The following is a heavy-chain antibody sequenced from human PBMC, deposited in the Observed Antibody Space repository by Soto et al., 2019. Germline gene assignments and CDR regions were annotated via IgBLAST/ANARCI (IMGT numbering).Heavy chain of an antibody. CDR3: ARDNLFRGAPPDV. CDR2: IYTGGST. V-gene: IGHV3-66*01. J-gene: IGHJ6*02. Sequence: GGSLRLSCAASGFTVSTKYMSWVRQAPGKGLECVSVIYTGGSTYYADSVKGRFTIFRDNSKNTVYLQMNSLRGEDTAVYYCARDNLFRGAPPDVWSQGTTVTVSS. CDR1: GFTVSTKY. D-gene: IGHD3-10*01.